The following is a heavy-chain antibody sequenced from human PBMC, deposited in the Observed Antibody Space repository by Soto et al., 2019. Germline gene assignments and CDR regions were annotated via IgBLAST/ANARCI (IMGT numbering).Heavy chain of an antibody. D-gene: IGHD2-21*02. CDR3: ARDKAEGDYYYYYGMDV. CDR1: GGSISSSNW. CDR2: IYHSGST. J-gene: IGHJ6*02. Sequence: SETLSLTCAVSGGSISSSNWWSWVRQPPGKGLEWIGEIYHSGSTSYNPSLKSRVTISVDKSKNQFPLKLSSVTAADTAVYYCARDKAEGDYYYYYGMDVWGQGTTVTVSS. V-gene: IGHV4-4*02.